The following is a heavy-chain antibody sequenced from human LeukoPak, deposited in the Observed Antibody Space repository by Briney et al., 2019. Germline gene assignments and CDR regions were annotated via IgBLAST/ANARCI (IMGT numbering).Heavy chain of an antibody. CDR2: IYYSGST. Sequence: PSETLSLTCTVSGGSISSSSYYWGWLRQPPGKGLEWIGSIYYSGSTNYNPSLKSRVTISVDTSKNQFSLKLSSVTAADTAVYYCARLLGGYERFDAFDIWGQGTMVTVSS. CDR1: GGSISSSSYY. D-gene: IGHD5-12*01. V-gene: IGHV4-39*07. CDR3: ARLLGGYERFDAFDI. J-gene: IGHJ3*02.